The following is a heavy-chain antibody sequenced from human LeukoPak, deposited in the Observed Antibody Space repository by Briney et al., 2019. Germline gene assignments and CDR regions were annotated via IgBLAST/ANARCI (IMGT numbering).Heavy chain of an antibody. CDR1: GFTFISSA. Sequence: ASVKVSCKASGFTFISSAVQWVRQARGQRLEWMGWISAYNGNTNYAQKLQGRVTMTTDTSTSTAYMELRSLRSDDTAVYYCATFTPYSSSPYYFDYWGQGTLVTVSS. D-gene: IGHD6-6*01. CDR3: ATFTPYSSSPYYFDY. J-gene: IGHJ4*02. CDR2: ISAYNGNT. V-gene: IGHV1-18*01.